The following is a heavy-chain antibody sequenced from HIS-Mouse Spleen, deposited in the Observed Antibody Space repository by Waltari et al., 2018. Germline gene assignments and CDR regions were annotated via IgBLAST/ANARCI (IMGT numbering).Heavy chain of an antibody. CDR3: ARGGIAARPKAFDI. D-gene: IGHD6-6*01. CDR2: ISYDGSNK. CDR1: GFTLGSSA. V-gene: IGHV3-30*04. J-gene: IGHJ3*02. Sequence: QVQLVESGGGVVQPGRSMRLPCAACGFTLGSSAIHWVRQAPGKGLGWVAVISYDGSNKYYADSVKGRFTISRDNSKNTLYLQMNSLRAEDTAVYYCARGGIAARPKAFDIWGQGTMVTVSS.